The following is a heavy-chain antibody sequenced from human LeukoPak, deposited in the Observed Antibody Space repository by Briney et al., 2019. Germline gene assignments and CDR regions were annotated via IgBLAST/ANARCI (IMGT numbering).Heavy chain of an antibody. Sequence: GSLRLSCAASGFTFSIYEMNWVRQAPGKGLEWLSHISTSGNTIHYANSVEGRFTISRDDAKNSLYLQINSLRVEDTALYFCARDATTAVGWVYMDVWGKGTTVTVSS. D-gene: IGHD1-1*01. CDR3: ARDATTAVGWVYMDV. CDR1: GFTFSIYE. V-gene: IGHV3-48*03. J-gene: IGHJ6*03. CDR2: ISTSGNTI.